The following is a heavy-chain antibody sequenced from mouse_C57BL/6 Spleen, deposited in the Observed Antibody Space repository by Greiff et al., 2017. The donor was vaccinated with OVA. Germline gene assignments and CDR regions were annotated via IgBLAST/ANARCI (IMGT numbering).Heavy chain of an antibody. CDR1: GYSITSGYY. J-gene: IGHJ3*01. D-gene: IGHD1-1*01. CDR2: ISYDGSN. Sequence: ESGPGLVKPSQSLSLTCSVTGYSITSGYYWNWIRQFPGNKLEWMGYISYDGSNNYNPSLKNLISITRDTSKNQFFLKLKSVTTEDTATYYCARDHYGSSYGFAYWGQGTLVTVSA. V-gene: IGHV3-6*01. CDR3: ARDHYGSSYGFAY.